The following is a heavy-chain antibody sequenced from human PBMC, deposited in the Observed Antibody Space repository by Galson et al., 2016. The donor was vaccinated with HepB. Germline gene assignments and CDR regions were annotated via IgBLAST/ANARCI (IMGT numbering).Heavy chain of an antibody. Sequence: SLRLSCAASGFTFNNYGMTWVRQAPGKGLEVVASISGSGDSRDYSDSVKGRFTISRDNSKNTMSLQMNSLRVDDTAVYYCVQGSTAPAVWGKGTTVTVSS. J-gene: IGHJ6*04. CDR1: GFTFNNYG. CDR3: VQGSTAPAV. V-gene: IGHV3-23*01. CDR2: ISGSGDSR. D-gene: IGHD1-26*01.